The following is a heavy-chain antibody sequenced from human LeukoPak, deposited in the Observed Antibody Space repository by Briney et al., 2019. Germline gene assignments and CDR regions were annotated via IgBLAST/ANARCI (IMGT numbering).Heavy chain of an antibody. CDR2: IYYSGSI. Sequence: SGTLSLTCTVSGGSISSGGYYWSWIRQHPGKGLEWIGYIYYSGSIYYNPSLKSRVTISVDTSKNQFSLKLSSVTAADTAVYYCARELEGVGATLFDYWGQGTLVTVSS. J-gene: IGHJ4*02. CDR1: GGSISSGGYY. V-gene: IGHV4-61*08. CDR3: ARELEGVGATLFDY. D-gene: IGHD1-26*01.